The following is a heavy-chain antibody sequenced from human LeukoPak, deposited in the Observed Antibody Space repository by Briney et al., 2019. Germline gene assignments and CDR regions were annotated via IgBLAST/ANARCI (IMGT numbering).Heavy chain of an antibody. J-gene: IGHJ6*02. Sequence: PSETLSLTCAVYGGSFSGYYWSWIRQPSGKGLEWIGKINHSGSTNYNPSLKSRVTISVDTSKNQFSLKLSSVTAADTAVYYCARARPYHYGMDVWGQGTTVTVSS. CDR3: ARARPYHYGMDV. CDR1: GGSFSGYY. CDR2: INHSGST. V-gene: IGHV4-34*01.